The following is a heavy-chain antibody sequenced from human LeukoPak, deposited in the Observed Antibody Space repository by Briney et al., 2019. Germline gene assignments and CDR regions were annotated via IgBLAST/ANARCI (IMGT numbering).Heavy chain of an antibody. J-gene: IGHJ5*02. Sequence: PGGSLRLSCAASGFTVSSNYMNWVRQAPGKGLEWVSVIDSGDRTYYADSVKGRFTISRDNSKNTLYLQMNSLRAEDTAVYYCAKGGLVHRFDPWGQGTLVTVSS. V-gene: IGHV3-66*01. CDR2: IDSGDRT. CDR1: GFTVSSNY. CDR3: AKGGLVHRFDP.